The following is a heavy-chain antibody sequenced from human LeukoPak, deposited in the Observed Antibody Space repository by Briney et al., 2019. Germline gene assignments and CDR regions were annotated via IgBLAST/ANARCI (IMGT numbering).Heavy chain of an antibody. CDR2: INPNSGGT. CDR1: GYTFTGYY. V-gene: IGHV1-2*06. D-gene: IGHD3-10*01. J-gene: IGHJ5*02. Sequence: ASVKVSCKASGYTFTGYYMHWVRQAPGQGLEWMGRINPNSGGTNYAQKFQGRVTMTRDTSISTAYMELSRLRSDDTAVYYCARAGYYGSGSYYPLYNWFDPWGQGTLVTVSS. CDR3: ARAGYYGSGSYYPLYNWFDP.